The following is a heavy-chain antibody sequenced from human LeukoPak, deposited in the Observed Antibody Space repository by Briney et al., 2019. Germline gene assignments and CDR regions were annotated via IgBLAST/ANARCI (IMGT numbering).Heavy chain of an antibody. J-gene: IGHJ4*02. Sequence: GGSLRLSCAGSGFTFSTYWLSWVRQAPGKGLEWVANIKEDGSEKYYVDSVKGRFTISRDNAKNSLYLQMNSLRAGDTAVYYCARQGTSHFDYWGQGTLVTVSS. CDR1: GFTFSTYW. CDR2: IKEDGSEK. V-gene: IGHV3-7*01. CDR3: ARQGTSHFDY.